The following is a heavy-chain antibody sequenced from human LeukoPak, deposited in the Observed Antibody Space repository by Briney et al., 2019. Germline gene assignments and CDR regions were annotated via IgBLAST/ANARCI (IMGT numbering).Heavy chain of an antibody. D-gene: IGHD3-22*01. V-gene: IGHV4-38-2*02. CDR1: GFSISSGYF. CDR3: ARGPYSYDSSGAFDI. Sequence: PSETLSLTCTVSGFSISSGYFWGWIRQPPGKGLEWIATIYGDGRTYHNPSLDSRVTISVDTTKNHFSLKLTSVTAADTAVYFCARGPYSYDSSGAFDIWGQGTMVTVSS. CDR2: IYGDGRT. J-gene: IGHJ3*02.